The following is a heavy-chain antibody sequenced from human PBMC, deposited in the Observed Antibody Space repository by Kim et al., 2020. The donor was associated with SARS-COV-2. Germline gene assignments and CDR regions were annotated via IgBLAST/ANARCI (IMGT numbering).Heavy chain of an antibody. CDR3: ARGGSDYSLGMGFDP. Sequence: SETLSLTCTVSGGSISSGGYYWSWIRQHPGKGLEWIGYIYYSGSTYYNPSLKSRVTISVDTSKNQFSLKLSSVTAADTAVYYCARGGSDYSLGMGFDPWGQGTLVTVSS. CDR1: GGSISSGGYY. D-gene: IGHD4-4*01. CDR2: IYYSGST. V-gene: IGHV4-31*03. J-gene: IGHJ5*02.